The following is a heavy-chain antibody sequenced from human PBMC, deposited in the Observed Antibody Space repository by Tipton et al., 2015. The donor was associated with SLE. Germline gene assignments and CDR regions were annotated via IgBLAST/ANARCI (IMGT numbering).Heavy chain of an antibody. CDR1: GVSISSDFDF. D-gene: IGHD3-16*01. Sequence: LRLSCSVSGVSISSDFDFWSWVRHHPERGLEWIGYIYHSGDIYYNPSLKSRVSISVDRSNNQFSLKLNSVTAADTAVYYCARERGERYTSRIDLWGQGTLVTVSS. J-gene: IGHJ5*02. CDR2: IYHSGDI. CDR3: ARERGERYTSRIDL. V-gene: IGHV4-31*02.